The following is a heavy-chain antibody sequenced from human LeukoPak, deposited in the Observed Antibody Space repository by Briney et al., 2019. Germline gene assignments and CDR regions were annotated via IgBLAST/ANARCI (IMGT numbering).Heavy chain of an antibody. CDR1: GASINSSSYY. CDR2: IYYSGST. D-gene: IGHD3-22*01. V-gene: IGHV4-39*07. Sequence: SETLSLTCNVSGASINSSSYYWGWIRQPPGKGLEWIGSIYYSGSTYYNPSLKSRVTISVDTSKNQFSLKLSSVTAADTAVYYCARGQYYDSSGQFDYWGQGTLVTVSS. CDR3: ARGQYYDSSGQFDY. J-gene: IGHJ4*02.